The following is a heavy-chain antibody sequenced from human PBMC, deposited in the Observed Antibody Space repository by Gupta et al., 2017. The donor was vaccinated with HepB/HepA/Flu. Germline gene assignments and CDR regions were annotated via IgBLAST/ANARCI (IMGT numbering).Heavy chain of an antibody. D-gene: IGHD3-22*01. CDR1: GFTFSSYW. J-gene: IGHJ4*02. Sequence: EVQLVESGGGLVQPGGSLRLSCAASGFTFSSYWMSWVRQAPGKGLEWVANIKQDGSEKYYVDSVKGRFTISRDNAKNSPYLQMNSLRAEDTAVYYCATQGGYYDSSGYYYELDYWGQGTLVTVSS. V-gene: IGHV3-7*01. CDR2: IKQDGSEK. CDR3: ATQGGYYDSSGYYYELDY.